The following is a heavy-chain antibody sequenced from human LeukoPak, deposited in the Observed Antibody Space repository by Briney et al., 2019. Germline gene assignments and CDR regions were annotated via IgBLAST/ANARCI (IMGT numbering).Heavy chain of an antibody. Sequence: ASVKVSCKASGYTFTGYYMHWVRQAPGQGLEWMGWINPNSGGTNYAQKFQGRVTITADESTSTAYMELSSLRSEDTAVYYCARGGITYDSSGYLHYWGQGTLVTVSS. CDR3: ARGGITYDSSGYLHY. CDR2: INPNSGGT. V-gene: IGHV1-2*02. CDR1: GYTFTGYY. J-gene: IGHJ4*02. D-gene: IGHD3-22*01.